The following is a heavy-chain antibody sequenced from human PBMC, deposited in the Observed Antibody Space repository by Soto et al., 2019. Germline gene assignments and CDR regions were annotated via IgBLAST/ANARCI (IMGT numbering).Heavy chain of an antibody. Sequence: EVQLVESGGGLVQPGRSLRLSCAASGFTFDDYAMHWVRQAPGKGLEWVSGISWNSGSIGYADSVKGRFTISRDNAKNSLYLQMNSLRAEDTAVYYGAKGISSGWYYFDYWGQGTLVTVSS. CDR3: AKGISSGWYYFDY. J-gene: IGHJ4*02. CDR1: GFTFDDYA. D-gene: IGHD6-19*01. V-gene: IGHV3-9*01. CDR2: ISWNSGSI.